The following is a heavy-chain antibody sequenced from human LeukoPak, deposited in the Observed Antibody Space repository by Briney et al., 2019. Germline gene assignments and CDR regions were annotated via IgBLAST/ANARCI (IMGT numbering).Heavy chain of an antibody. CDR2: ISAYNGNT. CDR1: GYTFTSYG. Sequence: ASVKVSCKASGYTFTSYGISWVRQAPGQGLEWMGWISAYNGNTNYEQKLPGRVTMTTDTSTSTAYMELRSLRSDDTAVYYCARAPVSGSYPPNFDYWGQGTLVTVSS. J-gene: IGHJ4*02. CDR3: ARAPVSGSYPPNFDY. V-gene: IGHV1-18*01. D-gene: IGHD1-26*01.